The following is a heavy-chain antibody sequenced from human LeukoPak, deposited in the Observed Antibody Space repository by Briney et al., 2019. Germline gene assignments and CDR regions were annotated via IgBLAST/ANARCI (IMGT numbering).Heavy chain of an antibody. D-gene: IGHD3-3*01. V-gene: IGHV4-59*01. CDR3: ARVVSGYDFWSGYQGSYFDY. CDR2: IYYSGST. CDR1: GGSISSYY. Sequence: SETLSLTCTVSGGSISSYYWSWIRQPPGKGLERIGYIYYSGSTNYNPSLKSRVTISVDTSKNQFSLKLSSVTAADTAVYYCARVVSGYDFWSGYQGSYFDYWGQGTLVTVSS. J-gene: IGHJ4*02.